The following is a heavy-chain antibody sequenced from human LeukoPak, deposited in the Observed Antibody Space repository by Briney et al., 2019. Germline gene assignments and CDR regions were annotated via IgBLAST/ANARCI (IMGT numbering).Heavy chain of an antibody. D-gene: IGHD3-22*01. CDR3: ARDPVYYDSSGYNDAFDI. Sequence: APVKVSCTASGYTFTGYYMHSVRQAPGHEREGRGRINPNRGGTNYEQKFQGRVTMTRDTSISTAHMELSRLKPDDTAGYYCARDPVYYDSSGYNDAFDIWGQGTMVTVSS. CDR1: GYTFTGYY. V-gene: IGHV1-2*06. J-gene: IGHJ3*02. CDR2: INPNRGGT.